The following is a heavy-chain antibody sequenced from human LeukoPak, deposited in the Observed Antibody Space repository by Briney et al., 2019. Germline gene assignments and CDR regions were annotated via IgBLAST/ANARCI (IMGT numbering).Heavy chain of an antibody. V-gene: IGHV4-31*02. CDR3: ARDRNNSNYYFDY. J-gene: IGHJ4*02. CDR2: IYYSGRT. CDR1: GGXY. D-gene: IGHD1-7*01. Sequence: GGXYWGWIRQHPGKGLESIGYIYYSGRTSYNPSLKSRVTISVDTSKNQFSLKLSSVTAADTAVYYCARDRNNSNYYFDYWGQGTLVTVSS.